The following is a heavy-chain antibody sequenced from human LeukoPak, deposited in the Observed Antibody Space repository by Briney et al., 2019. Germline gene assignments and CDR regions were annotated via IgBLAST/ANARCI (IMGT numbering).Heavy chain of an antibody. CDR3: ARDLSSTSNWELDY. Sequence: ASVKVSCKASGYTFIHYFIHWVRQAPGQGLEWMGRINSNTGGTEYTQKFQGRVTMTRDTSITTVYMELSSLTSDDSAVYYCARDLSSTSNWELDYLGQGTLVTVFS. D-gene: IGHD7-27*01. V-gene: IGHV1-2*06. J-gene: IGHJ4*02. CDR1: GYTFIHYF. CDR2: INSNTGGT.